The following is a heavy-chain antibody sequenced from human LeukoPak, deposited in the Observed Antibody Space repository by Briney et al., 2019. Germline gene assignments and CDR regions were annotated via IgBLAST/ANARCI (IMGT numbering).Heavy chain of an antibody. J-gene: IGHJ4*02. D-gene: IGHD6-6*01. V-gene: IGHV4-59*12. Sequence: SETLSLTCTVSGGSISSYYWSWIRQPAGKGLEWIGYIYHSGSTYYNPSLKSRVTISVDRSKNQFSLKLSSVTAADTAVYYCARVYSSSSVDYWGQGTLVTVSS. CDR3: ARVYSSSSVDY. CDR2: IYHSGST. CDR1: GGSISSYY.